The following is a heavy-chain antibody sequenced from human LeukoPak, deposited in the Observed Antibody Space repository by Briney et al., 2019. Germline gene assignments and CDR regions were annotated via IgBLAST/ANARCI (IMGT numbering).Heavy chain of an antibody. D-gene: IGHD2-15*01. J-gene: IGHJ4*02. V-gene: IGHV3-66*02. CDR3: ARAEDIGYCSGGSCYPQYYFDY. CDR1: GFTVSSNY. CDR2: IYSGGST. Sequence: GGSLRLSCAASGFTVSSNYMSWVRQAPGKGLEWVSVIYSGGSTYYADSVKGRFTMSRDNSKNTLYLQMNSLRAEDTAVYYCARAEDIGYCSGGSCYPQYYFDYWGQGTLVTVSS.